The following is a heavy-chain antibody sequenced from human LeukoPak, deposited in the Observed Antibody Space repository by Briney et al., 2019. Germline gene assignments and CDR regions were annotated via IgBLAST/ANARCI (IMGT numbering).Heavy chain of an antibody. Sequence: GGSLRLSCAASGFTFSGYSMNWVRQAPGKGLEWISYIGIDSGNTNYADSVKGRFTISRDNSKNTLYLQMNSLRAEDTAVYYCAKLVRGVVVPYYDYWGQGTLVTVSS. CDR2: IGIDSGNT. J-gene: IGHJ4*02. CDR1: GFTFSGYS. V-gene: IGHV3-48*01. CDR3: AKLVRGVVVPYYDY. D-gene: IGHD3-10*01.